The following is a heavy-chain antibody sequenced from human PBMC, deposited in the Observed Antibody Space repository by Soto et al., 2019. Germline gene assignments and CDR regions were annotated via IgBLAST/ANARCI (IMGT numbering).Heavy chain of an antibody. J-gene: IGHJ4*02. CDR3: ARGTGIAAAGIHFFDY. CDR1: GGSFSGYY. V-gene: IGHV4-34*01. Sequence: SETLSLTCAVYGGSFSGYYWSWIRQPPGKGLEWIGEINHSGSTNYNPSLKSRVTISVDTSKNQFSLKLSSVTAADTAVYYCARGTGIAAAGIHFFDYWGQGTPVTVSS. D-gene: IGHD6-13*01. CDR2: INHSGST.